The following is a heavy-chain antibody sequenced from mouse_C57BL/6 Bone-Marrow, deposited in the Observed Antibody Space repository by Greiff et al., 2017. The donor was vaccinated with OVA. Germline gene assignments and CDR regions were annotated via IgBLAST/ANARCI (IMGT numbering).Heavy chain of an antibody. J-gene: IGHJ3*01. CDR1: GYTFTSYD. Sequence: VQLQQSGPELVKPGASVKLSCKASGYTFTSYDINWVKQRPGQGLEWIGWIYPRDGSTKYNEKFKGKATLTVDTSSSTAYMELHSLTSEDSAVYFCARGGYYYGSSPWFAYWGQGTLVTVSA. CDR3: ARGGYYYGSSPWFAY. V-gene: IGHV1-85*01. D-gene: IGHD1-1*01. CDR2: IYPRDGST.